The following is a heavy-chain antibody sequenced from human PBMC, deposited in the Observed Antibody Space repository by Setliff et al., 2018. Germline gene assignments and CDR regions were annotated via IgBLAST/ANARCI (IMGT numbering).Heavy chain of an antibody. CDR1: GGSISSYY. J-gene: IGHJ5*02. Sequence: SETLSLTCTVSGGSISSYYWSWIRQPPGKGLEWIGYIYYSGSTNYNPSLKSRVTISVDTSKNQFSLKLSSVTAADTAVYYCARWVPENWFDPWGQGTLVTVPQ. V-gene: IGHV4-59*01. CDR3: ARWVPENWFDP. CDR2: IYYSGST.